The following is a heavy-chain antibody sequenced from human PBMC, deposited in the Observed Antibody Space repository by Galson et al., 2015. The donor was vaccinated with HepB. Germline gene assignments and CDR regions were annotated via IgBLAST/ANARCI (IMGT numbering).Heavy chain of an antibody. CDR1: GDSVSSDSAA. J-gene: IGHJ6*02. D-gene: IGHD3-10*01. CDR3: ARYYYGSGIDYYYYGMDV. CDR2: TSYMSKWYN. Sequence: CAISGDSVSSDSAAWNWIRQSPWRGLEWLGRTSYMSKWYNDYAVFVKSRITINPDTSKNQFSLQLNSVTPEDTAVCYCARYYYGSGIDYYYYGMDVWGQGTTVTVPS. V-gene: IGHV6-1*01.